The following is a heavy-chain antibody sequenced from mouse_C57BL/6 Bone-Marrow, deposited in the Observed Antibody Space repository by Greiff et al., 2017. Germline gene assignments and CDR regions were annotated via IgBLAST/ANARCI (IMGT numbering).Heavy chain of an antibody. CDR3: TRSYEMDY. J-gene: IGHJ4*01. CDR1: GFTFSNYC. CDR2: IRMKSNNYAT. Sequence: EVKLMESGGGLVQPGGSMKLSCVASGFTFSNYCMNWVRQSPEKGLEWVAEIRMKSNNYATHYAESVKGRFTISRDDSNSSVYLQMNNLRAEDTGIYYCTRSYEMDYWGKGTSVTVSS. D-gene: IGHD2-14*01. V-gene: IGHV6-6*02.